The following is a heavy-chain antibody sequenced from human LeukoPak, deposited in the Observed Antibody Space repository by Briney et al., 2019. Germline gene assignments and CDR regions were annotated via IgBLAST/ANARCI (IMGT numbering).Heavy chain of an antibody. CDR1: GFSFDSYS. CDR2: VSYDGSNK. V-gene: IGHV3-30-3*01. CDR3: ASNIVVVPAATPSDY. J-gene: IGHJ4*02. D-gene: IGHD2-2*01. Sequence: GGSLRLSCADSGFSFDSYSMHWVRQAPGKGPEWVAVVSYDGSNKYYADSVKGRFTISRDNSKNTLYLQMNSLRAEDTAVYYCASNIVVVPAATPSDYWGQGTLVTVSS.